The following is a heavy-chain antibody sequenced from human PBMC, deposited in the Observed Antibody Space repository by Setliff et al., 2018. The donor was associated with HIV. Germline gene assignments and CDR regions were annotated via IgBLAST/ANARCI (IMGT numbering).Heavy chain of an antibody. D-gene: IGHD6-13*01. J-gene: IGHJ4*02. V-gene: IGHV1-69*05. Sequence: GASVKVSCKVSGDSFNRHTFSWVRQAPGQGLEWMGGSIPMYGTANYAQKFQGRVTITTDESTSTAYMELSSLRSEDTAVYYCARADSSNWYHVDYWGQGTLVTVSS. CDR3: ARADSSNWYHVDY. CDR1: GDSFNRHT. CDR2: SIPMYGTA.